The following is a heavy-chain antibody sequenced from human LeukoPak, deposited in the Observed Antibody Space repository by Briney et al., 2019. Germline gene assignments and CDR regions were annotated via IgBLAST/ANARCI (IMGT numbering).Heavy chain of an antibody. D-gene: IGHD3-16*01. CDR1: GGSISSFSYY. J-gene: IGHJ3*01. Sequence: SETLSLTCSVSGGSISSFSYYWGWIRQPPGKGLEWIGSIYFGGRTYNNPSLKSRVTISVDTSKNQFSLRLRSVTAADTAVYYCARLDYDRGDFDLRADAFDLSGEGTMVAVSS. CDR2: IYFGGRT. CDR3: ARLDYDRGDFDLRADAFDL. V-gene: IGHV4-39*01.